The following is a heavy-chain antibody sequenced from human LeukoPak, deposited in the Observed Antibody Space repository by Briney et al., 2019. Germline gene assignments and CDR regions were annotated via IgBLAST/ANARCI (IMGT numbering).Heavy chain of an antibody. V-gene: IGHV1-2*02. D-gene: IGHD4-23*01. Sequence: ASVKVSCKASGYTFTGYYMHWVRQAPGRGPEWMGWINPNSGGINYAQKFQGRVTMTRDTSISTAYMEPSRLRSDDTAVYYCARADGDYGGNYGCWGQGTLVTVSS. CDR3: ARADGDYGGNYGC. J-gene: IGHJ4*02. CDR1: GYTFTGYY. CDR2: INPNSGGI.